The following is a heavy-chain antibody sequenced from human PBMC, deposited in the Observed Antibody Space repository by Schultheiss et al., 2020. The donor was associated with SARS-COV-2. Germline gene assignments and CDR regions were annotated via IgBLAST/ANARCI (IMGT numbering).Heavy chain of an antibody. CDR1: GFNVTGNY. CDR3: ARGTSPPYDYIWGSYRYTGASYFDY. D-gene: IGHD3-16*02. J-gene: IGHJ4*02. Sequence: GGSLRLSCAASGFNVTGNYMTWVRQAPGKGLEWVSTISGSSSYIYYADSVKGRFTISRDNSKNTLYLQMNSLRAEDTAVYYCARGTSPPYDYIWGSYRYTGASYFDYWGQGTLVTVSS. CDR2: ISGSSSYI. V-gene: IGHV3-21*04.